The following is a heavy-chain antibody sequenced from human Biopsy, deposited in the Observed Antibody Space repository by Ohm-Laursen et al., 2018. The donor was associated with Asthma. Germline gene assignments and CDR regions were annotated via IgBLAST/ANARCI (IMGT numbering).Heavy chain of an antibody. CDR2: IHHSGTS. Sequence: TLSLTCTVSGDSITSGGCCWNWIRQHPGKGLEWIGYIHHSGTSYFNPSLKSRVSFSRDTSKNQFSLRLSSVTAEDTAMYYCARIPRRSDSYFVDYWGQGTLVTVSS. CDR3: ARIPRRSDSYFVDY. V-gene: IGHV4-31*03. J-gene: IGHJ4*02. D-gene: IGHD3-10*02. CDR1: GDSITSGGCC.